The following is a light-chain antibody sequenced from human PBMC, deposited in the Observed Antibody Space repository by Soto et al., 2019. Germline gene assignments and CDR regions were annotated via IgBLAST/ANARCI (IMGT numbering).Light chain of an antibody. V-gene: IGKV3D-20*02. Sequence: EIGLTQSPGTLSLSPGERATLSCRAIQSVSSSFVAWFQQKPGQAPRLLIYGTSSRATDIPDRFSGSGSGTDFTLTISSLEPEDFAAYYCHQRQYWPPITFGQGTRLEIK. CDR3: HQRQYWPPIT. CDR1: QSVSSSF. CDR2: GTS. J-gene: IGKJ5*01.